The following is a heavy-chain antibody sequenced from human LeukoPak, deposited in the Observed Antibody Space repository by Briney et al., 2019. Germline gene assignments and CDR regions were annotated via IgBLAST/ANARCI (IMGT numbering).Heavy chain of an antibody. J-gene: IGHJ4*02. CDR3: AKDLRDPDY. D-gene: IGHD4-17*01. CDR1: GFTFSSYG. Sequence: GGSLRLSCAASGFTFSSYGMNWVRQAPGKGLEWVSGITDSGVSTYYADSVKGRFTVSRDNSKNTLYLQMNSLRAEDTAVYYCAKDLRDPDYWGQGTLVTVSS. CDR2: ITDSGVST. V-gene: IGHV3-23*01.